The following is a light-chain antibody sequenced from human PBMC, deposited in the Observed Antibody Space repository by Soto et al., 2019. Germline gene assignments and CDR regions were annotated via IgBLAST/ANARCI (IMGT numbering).Light chain of an antibody. CDR2: EVS. CDR3: SSYTSSSTLYV. Sequence: QSVLTQPSSLSVSPGQSITISFTGTSSDVGGYNYVSCYQQHPGRAPKLMIYEVSNRPSGVSNRFSGSKSGNTASLTISGLQAEDEADYYCSSYTSSSTLYVFGTGTKVTVL. J-gene: IGLJ1*01. CDR1: SSDVGGYNY. V-gene: IGLV2-14*01.